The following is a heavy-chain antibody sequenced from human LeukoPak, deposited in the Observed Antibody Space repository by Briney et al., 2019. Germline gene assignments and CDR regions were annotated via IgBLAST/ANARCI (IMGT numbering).Heavy chain of an antibody. CDR1: GGSISSYY. Sequence: SETLSLTCTVSGGSISSYYWSWLRQPPGKGLEWIGYIYTSGSTNYNPSLKSRVTISVDTSKNQFSLKLSSVTAADTAVYYCARLGYTAMVRYYYYYMDVWGKGTTVTVSS. CDR2: IYTSGST. CDR3: ARLGYTAMVRYYYYYMDV. V-gene: IGHV4-4*09. J-gene: IGHJ6*03. D-gene: IGHD5-18*01.